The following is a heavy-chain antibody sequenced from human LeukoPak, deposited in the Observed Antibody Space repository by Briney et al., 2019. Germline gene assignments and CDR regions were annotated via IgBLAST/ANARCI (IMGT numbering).Heavy chain of an antibody. D-gene: IGHD3-9*01. CDR1: GYSISSGYY. CDR2: IYHSGST. Sequence: KTSETLSLTCTVSGYSISSGYYWGWIRQPPGKGLEWIGSIYHSGSTYYNPSLKSRVTISVDTSKNQFSLKLSSVTAADTAVYYCARLGSVAYYDILTGKGGFDYWGQGTLVTVSS. CDR3: ARLGSVAYYDILTGKGGFDY. V-gene: IGHV4-38-2*02. J-gene: IGHJ4*02.